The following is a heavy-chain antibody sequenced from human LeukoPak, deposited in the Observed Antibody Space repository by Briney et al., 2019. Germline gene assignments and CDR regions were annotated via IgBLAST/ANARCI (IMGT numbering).Heavy chain of an antibody. Sequence: PGGSLRLSCAASGFTFSNYWMLWFRQAPAKGLVWVSRINRDGSTTDYADSVKGRFTISRDNAKNTLYLQMNSLRAEDTAVYYCARDYYGSGDYWGQGTLVTVSS. CDR3: ARDYYGSGDY. J-gene: IGHJ4*02. CDR1: GFTFSNYW. V-gene: IGHV3-74*01. D-gene: IGHD3-10*01. CDR2: INRDGSTT.